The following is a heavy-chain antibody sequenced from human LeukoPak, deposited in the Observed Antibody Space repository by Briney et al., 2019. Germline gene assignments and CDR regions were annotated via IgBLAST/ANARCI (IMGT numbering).Heavy chain of an antibody. Sequence: EASVKVSCRASGGTFSSYAISWVRQAPGQGLEWKGGIIPIFGTANYAQKFQGRVTITADESTSTAYMELSSLRSEDTAVYYCARGRGATITNWFDPWGQGTLVTVSS. V-gene: IGHV1-69*01. CDR2: IIPIFGTA. CDR3: ARGRGATITNWFDP. D-gene: IGHD5-12*01. CDR1: GGTFSSYA. J-gene: IGHJ5*02.